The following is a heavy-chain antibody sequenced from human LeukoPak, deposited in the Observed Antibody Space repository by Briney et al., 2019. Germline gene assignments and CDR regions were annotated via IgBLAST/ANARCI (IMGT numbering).Heavy chain of an antibody. Sequence: PGGSLRLSCAASGFTFSSYGMHWVRQAPGKGLDWVAVISYDGSNKYYADSVKGRFTISRDTSKNTLNLQMNSLRAEDTAVYYCAKDPRPYSSGWYVGSNWFDPWGQETLVTVSS. CDR3: AKDPRPYSSGWYVGSNWFDP. D-gene: IGHD6-19*01. V-gene: IGHV3-30*18. CDR1: GFTFSSYG. J-gene: IGHJ5*02. CDR2: ISYDGSNK.